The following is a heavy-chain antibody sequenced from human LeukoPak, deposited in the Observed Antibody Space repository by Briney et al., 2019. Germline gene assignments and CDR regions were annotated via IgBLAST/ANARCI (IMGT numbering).Heavy chain of an antibody. CDR3: AKGLYQYFGSGSYTLDH. J-gene: IGHJ4*02. CDR1: GFTFSTYA. Sequence: GGSLRLSCAVSGFTFSTYAMSWVRQAPGKGLEWVSAMSGSGTGTSYAESVQGRFTISRDNSKNTLYLQMNSLRAEDTAVYYCAKGLYQYFGSGSYTLDHWGQGTQVTVSS. CDR2: MSGSGTGT. D-gene: IGHD3-10*01. V-gene: IGHV3-23*01.